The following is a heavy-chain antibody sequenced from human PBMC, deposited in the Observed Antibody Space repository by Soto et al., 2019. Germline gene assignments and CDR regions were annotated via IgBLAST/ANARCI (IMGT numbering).Heavy chain of an antibody. CDR3: ARESYAPFLDY. Sequence: SETLSLTCTVSGGSIRSYFWSWIRQPAGKGLEWIGRIYPSGGTNYNPSLKSRVTMSVDTSKKEFSLKLNSVTSADTAVYFCARESYAPFLDYWGQGILVTVSS. CDR2: IYPSGGT. J-gene: IGHJ4*02. D-gene: IGHD3-16*02. V-gene: IGHV4-4*07. CDR1: GGSIRSYF.